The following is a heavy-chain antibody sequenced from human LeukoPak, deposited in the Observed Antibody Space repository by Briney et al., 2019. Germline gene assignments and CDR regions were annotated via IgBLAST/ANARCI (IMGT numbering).Heavy chain of an antibody. CDR2: ISGSGGST. V-gene: IGHV3-23*01. Sequence: GGSLRLSCAASGFTFSSYAMSWVRQAPGKGLEWVSAISGSGGSTYYADSVKGRFTISRDNSKNTLYLQMNSLRAEDTAVYYCTTRWYYDSSGYYRYAFDIWGQGTMVTVSS. D-gene: IGHD3-22*01. CDR1: GFTFSSYA. J-gene: IGHJ3*02. CDR3: TTRWYYDSSGYYRYAFDI.